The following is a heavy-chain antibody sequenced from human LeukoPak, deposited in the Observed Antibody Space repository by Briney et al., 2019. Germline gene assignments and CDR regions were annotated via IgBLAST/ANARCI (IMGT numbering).Heavy chain of an antibody. CDR1: GFTFSRYW. J-gene: IGHJ5*02. CDR3: ARDYGA. Sequence: GALRLSCAASGFTFSRYWMHWVRQAPGKGLVWVSRINSDGYSTTYADSVKGRFTISRDNAKITLYLQMNSLRADDTAVYYCARDYGAWGQGTLVTVSP. D-gene: IGHD4/OR15-4a*01. V-gene: IGHV3-74*01. CDR2: INSDGYST.